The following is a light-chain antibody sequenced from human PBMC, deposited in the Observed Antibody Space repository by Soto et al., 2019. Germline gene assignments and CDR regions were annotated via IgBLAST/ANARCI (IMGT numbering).Light chain of an antibody. J-gene: IGKJ5*01. CDR3: QQYNNWPSPIT. Sequence: EIVMTQSPATLSVSPGERVRLSCRASQNIHDNLAGYQQKPRQTPRLLIYDASTRATGIPGSFSGSGSGTEFTLTITSLQSEDFAVYYCQQYNNWPSPITFGQGTRLQTK. V-gene: IGKV3-15*01. CDR2: DAS. CDR1: QNIHDN.